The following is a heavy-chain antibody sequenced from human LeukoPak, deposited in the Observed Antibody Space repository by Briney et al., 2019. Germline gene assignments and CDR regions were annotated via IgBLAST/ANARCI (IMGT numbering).Heavy chain of an antibody. J-gene: IGHJ6*02. D-gene: IGHD6-13*01. CDR3: AREGWKEQQLADYYYGMDV. CDR2: ISAYNGNT. Sequence: GASVKVSCKASGYTFTSYGISWVRQAPGQGLEWMGWISAYNGNTNYAQKLQGRVTMTTDTSTSTAYMELRSLRSDDTAVYYCAREGWKEQQLADYYYGMDVWGQGTTVTVSS. CDR1: GYTFTSYG. V-gene: IGHV1-18*01.